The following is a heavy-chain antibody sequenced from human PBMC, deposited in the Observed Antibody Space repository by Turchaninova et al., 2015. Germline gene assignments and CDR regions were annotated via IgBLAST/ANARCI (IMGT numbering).Heavy chain of an antibody. Sequence: QLQLQESGPGLVEPSETLSLTCTVAGGSITSSDYYWDWIRLSPGKGLDWIGNVFYTGRTFYNPSLKSRVTISMDTSKNQFSLKLRSVTAADTAIYFCAREVYSGTDRPFDHWGRGTQVTVSS. CDR2: VFYTGRT. V-gene: IGHV4-39*07. CDR3: AREVYSGTDRPFDH. CDR1: GGSITSSDYY. D-gene: IGHD1-26*01. J-gene: IGHJ4*02.